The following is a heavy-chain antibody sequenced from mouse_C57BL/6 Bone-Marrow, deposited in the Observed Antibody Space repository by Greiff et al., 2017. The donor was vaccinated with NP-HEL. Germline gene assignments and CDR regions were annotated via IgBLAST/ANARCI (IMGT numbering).Heavy chain of an antibody. Sequence: VQLQQSGPGLVQPSQSLSITCTVSGFSLTSYGVHWVRQSPGKGLEWLGVIWSGGSTDYNAAFISRLSSSKDNSKSQVFFKMNSLQADDTAIYYCARSRIYDGYHWFAYWGQGTLVTVSA. V-gene: IGHV2-2*01. D-gene: IGHD2-3*01. CDR3: ARSRIYDGYHWFAY. CDR1: GFSLTSYG. CDR2: IWSGGST. J-gene: IGHJ3*01.